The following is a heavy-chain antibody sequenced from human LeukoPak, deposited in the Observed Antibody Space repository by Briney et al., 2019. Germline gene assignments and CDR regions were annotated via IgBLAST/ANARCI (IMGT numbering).Heavy chain of an antibody. D-gene: IGHD3-10*01. V-gene: IGHV3-20*04. J-gene: IGHJ6*03. CDR2: INWNGGST. Sequence: GGSLRLSCAASGFTFDDYGMSWVRQAPGKGLEWVSGINWNGGSTGYADSVKGRFTISRDNAKNSLYLQMNSLRAEDTAVYYCASNDYGSGSFYYYMDVWGKGTTVTVSS. CDR1: GFTFDDYG. CDR3: ASNDYGSGSFYYYMDV.